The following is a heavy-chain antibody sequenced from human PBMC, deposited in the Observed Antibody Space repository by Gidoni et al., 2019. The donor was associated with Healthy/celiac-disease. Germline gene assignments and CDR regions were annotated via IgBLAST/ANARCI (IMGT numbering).Heavy chain of an antibody. CDR1: GGSISSGSYY. V-gene: IGHV4-61*02. CDR2: IYTSGST. CDR3: AREIWDDYGGNFGFDY. Sequence: QVQLQESGPGLVQPSQTLSLTCTVSGGSISSGSYYWSWIRQPAGKGLEWIGRIYTSGSTNYNPSLKSRVTISVDTSKNQFALKLSSVTAADTAVYYCAREIWDDYGGNFGFDYWGQGTLVTVSS. D-gene: IGHD4-17*01. J-gene: IGHJ4*02.